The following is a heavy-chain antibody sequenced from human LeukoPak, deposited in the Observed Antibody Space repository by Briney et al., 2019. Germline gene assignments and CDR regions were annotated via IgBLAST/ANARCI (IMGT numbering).Heavy chain of an antibody. CDR3: AKRMGPSIAATDLDY. J-gene: IGHJ4*02. V-gene: IGHV3-11*04. CDR2: ISSSGSTI. Sequence: GGSQRLSCAASGFTFSDYYMSWIRQAPGKGLEWVSYISSSGSTIYYADSVKGRFTISRDNAKNSLYLQMNSLRVEDTAVYYCAKRMGPSIAATDLDYWGQGTLVTVSS. D-gene: IGHD6-13*01. CDR1: GFTFSDYY.